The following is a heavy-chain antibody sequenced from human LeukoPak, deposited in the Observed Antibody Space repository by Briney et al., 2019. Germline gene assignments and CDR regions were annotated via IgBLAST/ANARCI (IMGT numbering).Heavy chain of an antibody. CDR3: ARAVDDDLAGYYWGDWFDP. V-gene: IGHV1-69*04. Sequence: ASVKVSCKATGGTFTNYAVSWVRQAPGQGLEWMGRIIVTLGTPNYAQKFQGRVAITAAKSTSTAYMELSSLRSEDTAVYYCARAVDDDLAGYYWGDWFDPWGQGTLVTVSS. CDR2: IIVTLGTP. CDR1: GGTFTNYA. D-gene: IGHD3-9*01. J-gene: IGHJ5*02.